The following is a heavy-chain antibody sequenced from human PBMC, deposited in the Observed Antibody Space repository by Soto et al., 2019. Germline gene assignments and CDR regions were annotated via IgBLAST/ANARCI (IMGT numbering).Heavy chain of an antibody. CDR3: ARDLGTRGYCSSTSCEGGWFDP. J-gene: IGHJ5*02. D-gene: IGHD2-2*01. Sequence: SGGSLRLSCAASGFTFDDYGMSWVRQAPGKGLEWVSGINWNGGSTGYADSVKGRFTISRDNAKNSLYLQMNSLRAEDTALYYCARDLGTRGYCSSTSCEGGWFDPWGQGTLVTVSS. V-gene: IGHV3-20*04. CDR2: INWNGGST. CDR1: GFTFDDYG.